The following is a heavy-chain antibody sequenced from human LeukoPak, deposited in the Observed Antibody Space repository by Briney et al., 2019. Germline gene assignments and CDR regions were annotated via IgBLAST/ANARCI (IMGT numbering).Heavy chain of an antibody. CDR2: IIPIFGTA. J-gene: IGHJ4*02. V-gene: IGHV1-69*13. CDR1: GGTFGSYA. CDR3: ASGPYDFWSGYAYYFDY. D-gene: IGHD3-3*01. Sequence: SVKVSCKASGGTFGSYAISWVRQAPGQGLEWMGGIIPIFGTANYAQKFQGRVTITADESTSTAYMELSSLRSEDTAVYYCASGPYDFWSGYAYYFDYWGQGTLVTVSS.